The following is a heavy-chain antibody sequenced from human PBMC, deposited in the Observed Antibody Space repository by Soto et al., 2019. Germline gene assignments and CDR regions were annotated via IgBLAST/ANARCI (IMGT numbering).Heavy chain of an antibody. Sequence: SETLSLTCAVYGGSFSGYYWSWIRQPPGKGLGWIGEINHRGSTNYNPSLKSRVTISVDTSKNQFSLKLSSVTAADTAVYYCARGQDYYDSEYYFDYWGQGTLVTVSS. CDR2: INHRGST. CDR1: GGSFSGYY. CDR3: ARGQDYYDSEYYFDY. D-gene: IGHD3-22*01. J-gene: IGHJ4*02. V-gene: IGHV4-34*01.